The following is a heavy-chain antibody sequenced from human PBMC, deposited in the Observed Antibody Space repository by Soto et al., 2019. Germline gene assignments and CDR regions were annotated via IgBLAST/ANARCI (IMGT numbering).Heavy chain of an antibody. CDR2: IYYSGST. Sequence: SETLSLTCTVSGGSISSGDYYWSWIRQPPGKGLEWIGYIYYSGSTYYNPSLKSRVTISVDTSKNQFSLKLSSVTAADTAVYYCARDSYDSSGYYSLPNDAFHIWGQGTIVTGS. J-gene: IGHJ3*02. V-gene: IGHV4-30-4*01. D-gene: IGHD3-22*01. CDR1: GGSISSGDYY. CDR3: ARDSYDSSGYYSLPNDAFHI.